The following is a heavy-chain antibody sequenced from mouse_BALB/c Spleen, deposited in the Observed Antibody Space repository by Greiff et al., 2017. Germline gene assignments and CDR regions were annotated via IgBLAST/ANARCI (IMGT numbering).Heavy chain of an antibody. CDR1: GYSITSDYA. Sequence: VKLQESGPGLVKPSQSLSLTCTVTGYSITSDYAWNWIRQFPGNKLEWMGYISYSGSTSYNPSLKSRISITRDTSKNQFFLQLNSVTTEDTATYYCARGYGNFDWYFDVWGAGTTVTVSS. D-gene: IGHD2-1*01. V-gene: IGHV3-2*02. CDR2: ISYSGST. J-gene: IGHJ1*01. CDR3: ARGYGNFDWYFDV.